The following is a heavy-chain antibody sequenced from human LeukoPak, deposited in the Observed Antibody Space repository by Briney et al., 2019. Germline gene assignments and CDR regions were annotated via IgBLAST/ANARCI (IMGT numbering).Heavy chain of an antibody. V-gene: IGHV3-30*18. CDR2: ISYDGGNK. D-gene: IGHD6-13*01. Sequence: GGSLRLSCAASGFTFSSYGMQWVRQAPGKGLEWVAVISYDGGNKYYADSVKGRFTISRDNSKNTLYLQMNSLRTEDTAVYYCAKEGVEAATVDYWGQGSLVTVSS. J-gene: IGHJ4*02. CDR1: GFTFSSYG. CDR3: AKEGVEAATVDY.